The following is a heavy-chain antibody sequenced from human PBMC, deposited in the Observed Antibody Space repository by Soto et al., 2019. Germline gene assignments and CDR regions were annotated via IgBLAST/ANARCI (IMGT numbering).Heavy chain of an antibody. Sequence: SETLSLTCAVYGGSFSGYYWSWIRQPPGKGLEWIGEINHGGSTNYNPSLKSRVTISVDTSKNQFSLKLSSVTAADTAVYYCARGLSLRYFDWSRAYYGMDVWGQGTTVTVSS. D-gene: IGHD3-9*01. CDR1: GGSFSGYY. J-gene: IGHJ6*02. CDR2: INHGGST. V-gene: IGHV4-34*01. CDR3: ARGLSLRYFDWSRAYYGMDV.